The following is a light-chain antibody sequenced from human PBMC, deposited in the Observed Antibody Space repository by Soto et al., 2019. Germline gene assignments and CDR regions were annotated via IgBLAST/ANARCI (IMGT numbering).Light chain of an antibody. CDR2: VNSDGSH. J-gene: IGLJ1*01. CDR1: SGHSNYA. Sequence: QAVVTQSPSASAYLGASVKLTCTLSSGHSNYAIAWHQQQPEKGPRYLMKVNSDGSHRKGDGIPDRFSGSGSGAERYLTISSLQSEDEADYYCQTWGVFGTGTKVTVL. V-gene: IGLV4-69*01. CDR3: QTWGV.